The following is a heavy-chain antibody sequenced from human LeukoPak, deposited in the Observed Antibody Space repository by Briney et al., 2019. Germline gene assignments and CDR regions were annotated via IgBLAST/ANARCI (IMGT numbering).Heavy chain of an antibody. V-gene: IGHV1-2*02. D-gene: IGHD2-15*01. J-gene: IGHJ5*02. CDR2: INPNSGGT. CDR1: GYTFTGYY. CDR3: ARLGDIVVVVAAIESNWFDP. Sequence: ASVKVSCKASGYTFTGYYMHWVRQAPGQGLEWMGWINPNSGGTNYAQKFQGRVTMTRDTSISTAYMELSRLRSDDTAVYYCARLGDIVVVVAAIESNWFDPWGQGTLVTVSS.